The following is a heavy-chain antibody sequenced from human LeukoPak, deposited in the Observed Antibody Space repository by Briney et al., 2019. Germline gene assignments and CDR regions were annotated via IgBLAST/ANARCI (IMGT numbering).Heavy chain of an antibody. CDR1: GFTFSDYY. J-gene: IGHJ4*02. V-gene: IGHV3-11*06. CDR2: ISSSSSYT. Sequence: PGGSLRLSCAASGFTFSDYYMSWIRQAPGKGLEWVSYISSSSSYTNYADSVKGRFTISRDNAKNSLYLQMNSLRAEDTAVYYCARAPGNYYGSGSYYSPSDYWGQGTLVTVSS. CDR3: ARAPGNYYGSGSYYSPSDY. D-gene: IGHD3-10*01.